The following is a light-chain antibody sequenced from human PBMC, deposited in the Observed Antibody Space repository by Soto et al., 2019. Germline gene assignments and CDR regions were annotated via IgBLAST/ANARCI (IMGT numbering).Light chain of an antibody. V-gene: IGKV1-9*01. J-gene: IGKJ1*01. Sequence: DIHMTQSPSSLSASVGYRFTITCRASQGIRSYLDWYQKKPGQAPKLLMYAASTLQSGVPSRFRGSGSGTEFTLTISSMKNEDFATYYCQQLKSYTQTFGHGTKVDIK. CDR3: QQLKSYTQT. CDR1: QGIRSY. CDR2: AAS.